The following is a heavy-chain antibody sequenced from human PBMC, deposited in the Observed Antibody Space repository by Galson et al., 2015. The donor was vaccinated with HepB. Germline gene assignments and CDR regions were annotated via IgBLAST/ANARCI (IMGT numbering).Heavy chain of an antibody. V-gene: IGHV1-8*01. J-gene: IGHJ5*02. Sequence: SCKASGYSFTSYDINWVRQATGQGLEWMGWTNPNSGNTGYAQKFQGRVTMTRNTSINTAYMELSSLRSEDTAVYYCARGPTVDWFDPWGQGTLVTVSS. CDR2: TNPNSGNT. CDR1: GYSFTSYD. CDR3: ARGPTVDWFDP.